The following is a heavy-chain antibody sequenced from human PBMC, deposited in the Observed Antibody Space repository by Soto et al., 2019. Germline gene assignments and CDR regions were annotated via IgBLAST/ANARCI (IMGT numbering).Heavy chain of an antibody. CDR1: GFTFSSYA. V-gene: IGHV3-30-3*01. Sequence: GGSLRLSCAASGFTFSSYAMHWVRQAPGKGLEWVAVISYDGSNKYYADSVKGRFTISRDNSKNTLYLQMNSLRAEDTAVYYCARDLFGGPVAGSVDYWGQGTLVTVSS. CDR3: ARDLFGGPVAGSVDY. J-gene: IGHJ4*02. CDR2: ISYDGSNK. D-gene: IGHD6-19*01.